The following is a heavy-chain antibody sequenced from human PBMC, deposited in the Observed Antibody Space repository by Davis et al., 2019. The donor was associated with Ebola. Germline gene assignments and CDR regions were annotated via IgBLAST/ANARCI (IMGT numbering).Heavy chain of an antibody. CDR1: GFTFSSSW. Sequence: GESLKISCAASGFTFSSSWMSWVRQAPGKGLEWVANIKPDGSEKYYLDSVKGRFTISRDNAENSLYLEMNSLRAEDTAVYYCAREADSGGFRFDYWGRGILVTVSS. J-gene: IGHJ4*02. CDR2: IKPDGSEK. D-gene: IGHD5-12*01. V-gene: IGHV3-7*01. CDR3: AREADSGGFRFDY.